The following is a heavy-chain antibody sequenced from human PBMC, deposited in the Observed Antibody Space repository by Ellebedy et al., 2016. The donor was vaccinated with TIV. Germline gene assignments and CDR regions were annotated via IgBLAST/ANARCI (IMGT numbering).Heavy chain of an antibody. CDR2: ISNSGGST. CDR1: GFTFSTYA. D-gene: IGHD4-11*01. Sequence: GGSLRLSXAASGFTFSTYAMSWVRQAPGKGLEWVSTISNSGGSTYYADSVKGRFTISRDNSRDTLYLQMNSLRAEDTAVYYCAKDLLTVTTWGFDYWGQGTLVTVSS. J-gene: IGHJ4*02. CDR3: AKDLLTVTTWGFDY. V-gene: IGHV3-23*01.